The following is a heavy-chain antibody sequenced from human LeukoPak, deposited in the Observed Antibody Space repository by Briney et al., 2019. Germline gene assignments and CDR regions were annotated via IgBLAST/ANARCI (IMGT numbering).Heavy chain of an antibody. J-gene: IGHJ4*02. V-gene: IGHV3-21*01. CDR3: ARVSYSSGWYKVDY. D-gene: IGHD6-19*01. CDR2: ISSSSSYI. CDR1: GSTFSRNA. Sequence: GGSLRLSCAASGSTFSRNALHWVRQAPGKGLEWVSSISSSSSYIYYADSVKGRFTISRDNAKNSLYLQMNSLRAEDTAVYYCARVSYSSGWYKVDYWGQGTLVTVSS.